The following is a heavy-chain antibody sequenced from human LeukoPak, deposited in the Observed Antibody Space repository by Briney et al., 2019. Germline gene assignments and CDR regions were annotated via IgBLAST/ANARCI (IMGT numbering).Heavy chain of an antibody. CDR2: ISSSSSTI. D-gene: IGHD3-3*01. CDR1: GFTFSIYS. Sequence: PGGSLRLSCAAAGFTFSIYSMNWVRQAPGKGLEWVSYISSSSSTIYYADSVKGRFTISRDNAENSLYLQMNSLRAEDTAVYYCARVFQTANDYWGQGTLVTVSS. J-gene: IGHJ4*02. V-gene: IGHV3-48*04. CDR3: ARVFQTANDY.